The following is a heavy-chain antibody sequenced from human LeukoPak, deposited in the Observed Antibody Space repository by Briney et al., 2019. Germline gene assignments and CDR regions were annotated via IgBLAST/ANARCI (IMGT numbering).Heavy chain of an antibody. CDR1: GFTFSSYS. D-gene: IGHD2-2*01. CDR3: ASGRYCSSTRCSFDY. Sequence: PGGSLRLSCAASGFTFSSYSMSWVRQAPGKGLEWVSSISGSSSYIYYADSVKGRFTISRDNAKNSLYLQMNSLRAEDTAVYCCASGRYCSSTRCSFDYWGQGTLVTASS. CDR2: ISGSSSYI. J-gene: IGHJ4*02. V-gene: IGHV3-21*01.